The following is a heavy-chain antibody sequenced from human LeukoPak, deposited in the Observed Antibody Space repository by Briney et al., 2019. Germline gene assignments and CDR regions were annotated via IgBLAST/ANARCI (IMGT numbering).Heavy chain of an antibody. CDR2: IYSGGST. J-gene: IGHJ4*02. V-gene: IGHV3-66*02. D-gene: IGHD2-2*02. CDR1: GFTVSSNY. CDR3: AREVVPAAIGSDY. Sequence: GGSLRLSCAASGFTVSSNYMSWVRQAPGKGLEWVSVIYSGGSTYYADSVKGRFTISRDNSKNTLYLQMNSLRAGDTAVYYCAREVVPAAIGSDYWGQGTLVTVSS.